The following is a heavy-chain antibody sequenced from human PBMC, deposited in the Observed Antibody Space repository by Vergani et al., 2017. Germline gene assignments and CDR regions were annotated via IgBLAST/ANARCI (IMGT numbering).Heavy chain of an antibody. J-gene: IGHJ1*01. CDR2: ISSGGGDI. CDR1: GFTFDTYT. D-gene: IGHD3-10*01. CDR3: TTAWGLYYLHGEYFQY. Sequence: EVQLLESVGGLVQPGGSRRLFCAGAGFTFDTYTMAYVRQAPGKGLEWVATISSGGGDIFYADSVKGRFTISRDNSKNTLFLQMNSLKDEDTAVYYCTTAWGLYYLHGEYFQYWGRGTLVSVSS. V-gene: IGHV3-23*01.